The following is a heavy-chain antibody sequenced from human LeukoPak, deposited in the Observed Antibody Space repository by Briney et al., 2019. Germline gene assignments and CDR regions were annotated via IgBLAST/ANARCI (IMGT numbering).Heavy chain of an antibody. Sequence: SETLSLTCAVYGGSFSGYYWSWIRQPPGKGLEWIGEINHSGSTNYNPSLKSRVTIPVDTSKNQFSLKLSSVTAADTAVYYCARRQRWLQHLDYWGQGTLVTVSS. V-gene: IGHV4-34*01. CDR3: ARRQRWLQHLDY. CDR1: GGSFSGYY. CDR2: INHSGST. D-gene: IGHD5-24*01. J-gene: IGHJ4*02.